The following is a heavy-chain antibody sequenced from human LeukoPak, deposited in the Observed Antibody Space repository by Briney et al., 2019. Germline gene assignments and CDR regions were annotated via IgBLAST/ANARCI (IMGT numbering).Heavy chain of an antibody. J-gene: IGHJ4*02. CDR3: AGSLGYCTSNVCYLKY. CDR1: GYSENFYG. Sequence: ASVKVSCKTSGYSENFYGITWVRQVAGQGLEWMGWISAQHGQTEYAPNSQDRVTMTTDTYTNTAYMELRSLRSDDTAVYYCAGSLGYCTSNVCYLKYWGQGALVTVSS. D-gene: IGHD2-8*01. V-gene: IGHV1-18*01. CDR2: ISAQHGQT.